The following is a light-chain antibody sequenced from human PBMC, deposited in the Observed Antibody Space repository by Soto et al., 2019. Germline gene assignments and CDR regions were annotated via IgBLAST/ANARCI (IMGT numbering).Light chain of an antibody. Sequence: EIVMTQSPATLSVSPWERATLSCRASQSVSSNLAWYQQKPGQAPRLLIYGASTRATGIPARFSGSGSGTEFTLTISSLQSEDFAVYYCQQYNNWLPRTFGQGTKVDIK. V-gene: IGKV3-15*01. CDR3: QQYNNWLPRT. CDR1: QSVSSN. CDR2: GAS. J-gene: IGKJ1*01.